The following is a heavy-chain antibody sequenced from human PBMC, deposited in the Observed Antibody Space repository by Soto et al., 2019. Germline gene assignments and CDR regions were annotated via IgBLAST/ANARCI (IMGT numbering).Heavy chain of an antibody. Sequence: GGSLRLSCAASGFTFSNAWMSWVRQAPGKGLEWVGRIKSKTDGGTTDYAAPVKGRFTISRDDSKNTLYLQMNSLKTEDTAVYYCTTDFRRYFAYGMDVWGQGTTVTVSS. D-gene: IGHD3-9*01. CDR2: IKSKTDGGTT. CDR1: GFTFSNAW. CDR3: TTDFRRYFAYGMDV. J-gene: IGHJ6*02. V-gene: IGHV3-15*01.